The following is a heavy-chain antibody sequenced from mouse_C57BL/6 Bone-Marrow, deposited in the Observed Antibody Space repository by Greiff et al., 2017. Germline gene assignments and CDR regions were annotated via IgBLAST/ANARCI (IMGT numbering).Heavy chain of an antibody. CDR2: ISNLAYSI. V-gene: IGHV5-15*01. Sequence: EVHLVESGGGLVQPGGSLKLSCAASGFTFSDYGMAWVRQAPRKGPEWVAFISNLAYSIYYADTVTGRFTISRENAKNTLYLEMSSLRSEDTAMYYCARSNWDYFDYWGQGTTLTVSS. J-gene: IGHJ2*01. CDR3: ARSNWDYFDY. D-gene: IGHD4-1*01. CDR1: GFTFSDYG.